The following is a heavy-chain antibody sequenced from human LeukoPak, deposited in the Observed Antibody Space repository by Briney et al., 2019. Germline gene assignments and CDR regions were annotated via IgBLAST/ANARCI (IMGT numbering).Heavy chain of an antibody. CDR3: AREFEPTDSPYYYMDV. J-gene: IGHJ6*03. Sequence: GASVKVSCKASGGTFSSYAISWVRQAPEQGLEWMGGIIPIFGTANYAQKFQGRVTITADESTSTAYMELSSLRSEDTAVYYCAREFEPTDSPYYYMDVWGKGTTVTVSS. CDR2: IIPIFGTA. CDR1: GGTFSSYA. D-gene: IGHD3-22*01. V-gene: IGHV1-69*01.